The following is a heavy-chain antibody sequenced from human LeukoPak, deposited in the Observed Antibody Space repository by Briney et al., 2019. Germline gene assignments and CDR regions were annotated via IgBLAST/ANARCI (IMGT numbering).Heavy chain of an antibody. D-gene: IGHD3-3*01. Sequence: GGSLRLSCAASGFTFSSDGMSWVRQAPGKGLEWVSAISGSGGSTYYADSVKGRFTISRDNSKNTLYLQMNSLRAEDTAVYYCATHYTIFGVVGTFDYWGQGTLVTVSS. CDR1: GFTFSSDG. CDR2: ISGSGGST. J-gene: IGHJ4*02. V-gene: IGHV3-23*01. CDR3: ATHYTIFGVVGTFDY.